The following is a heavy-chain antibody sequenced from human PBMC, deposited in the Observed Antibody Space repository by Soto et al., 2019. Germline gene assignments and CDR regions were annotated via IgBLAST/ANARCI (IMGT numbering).Heavy chain of an antibody. CDR3: ARDRVVVVVAATELDYYYYGMDV. V-gene: IGHV3-30-3*01. CDR2: ISYDGSNK. D-gene: IGHD2-15*01. Sequence: GGSLRLSCAASGFTFSSYAMHWVRQAPGKGLEWVAVISYDGSNKYYADSVKGRFTISRDNSKNTLYLQMNSLRAEDTAVYYCARDRVVVVVAATELDYYYYGMDVWGQGTTVTVSS. CDR1: GFTFSSYA. J-gene: IGHJ6*02.